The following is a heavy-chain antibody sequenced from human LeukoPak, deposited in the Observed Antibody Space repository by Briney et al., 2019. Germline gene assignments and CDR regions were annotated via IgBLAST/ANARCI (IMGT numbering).Heavy chain of an antibody. D-gene: IGHD3-22*01. CDR3: ALPPPYDSSGYDAFDI. CDR1: GYSFASYW. CDR2: IYPGDSNT. J-gene: IGHJ3*02. V-gene: IGHV5-51*01. Sequence: GESLKISCKGSGYSFASYWLCWVRQLPGEGLEWMGIIYPGDSNTRYSPSFQGQVTISADKSISTTYLQCSSLKASDTAMYYCALPPPYDSSGYDAFDIWGQGTMVTVSS.